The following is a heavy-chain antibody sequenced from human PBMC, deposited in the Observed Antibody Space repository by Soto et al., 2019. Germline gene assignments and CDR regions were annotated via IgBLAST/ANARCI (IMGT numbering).Heavy chain of an antibody. CDR1: GGSFSGYY. D-gene: IGHD3-10*01. CDR2: INHSGST. J-gene: IGHJ6*02. CDR3: ARGLRGVWFGEGYYYYYGMDV. Sequence: SETLSLTCAVYGGSFSGYYWSWIRQPPGKGLEWIGEINHSGSTNYNPSLKSRVTISVDTSKNQFSLKLSSVTAADTAVYYCARGLRGVWFGEGYYYYYGMDVWGQGTTVT. V-gene: IGHV4-34*01.